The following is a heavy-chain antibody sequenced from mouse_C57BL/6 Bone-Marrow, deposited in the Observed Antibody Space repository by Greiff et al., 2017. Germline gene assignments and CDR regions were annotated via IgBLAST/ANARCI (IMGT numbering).Heavy chain of an antibody. J-gene: IGHJ4*01. Sequence: VQLQQSGAELVRPGTSVKVSCKASGYAFTNYLIEWVKQRPGQGLEWIGVINPGSGGTNYNEKFKGKATLTADNSSSTAYMQLSSLTSEDSAVYFCARGFIYYYGSSYFSYAMDYWGQGTSVTVSS. CDR3: ARGFIYYYGSSYFSYAMDY. CDR2: INPGSGGT. CDR1: GYAFTNYL. D-gene: IGHD1-1*01. V-gene: IGHV1-54*01.